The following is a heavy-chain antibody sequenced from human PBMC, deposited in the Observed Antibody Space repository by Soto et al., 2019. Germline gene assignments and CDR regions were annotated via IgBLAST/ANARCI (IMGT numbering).Heavy chain of an antibody. Sequence: SVKVSCKASGGTFSSYAISWVRQAPGQGLEWMGGIIPIFGTANYAQKFQGRVTITADESTSTAYMELSSLRSEDTAVYYCARAYGSGSYWFDPWGQGTLVTVSS. CDR3: ARAYGSGSYWFDP. V-gene: IGHV1-69*13. CDR2: IIPIFGTA. D-gene: IGHD3-10*01. J-gene: IGHJ5*02. CDR1: GGTFSSYA.